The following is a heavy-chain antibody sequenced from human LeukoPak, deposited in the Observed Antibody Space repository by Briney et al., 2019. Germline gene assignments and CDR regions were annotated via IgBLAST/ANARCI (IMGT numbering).Heavy chain of an antibody. CDR1: GGSISSSSYY. J-gene: IGHJ5*02. V-gene: IGHV4-39*07. D-gene: IGHD1-7*01. CDR3: ARGPWNWNYVPWFDP. CDR2: IYYSGST. Sequence: SATLSLTCTVSGGSISSSSYYWGWIRQPPGKGLEWIGSIYYSGSTYYNPSLKSRVTISVDTSKNQFSLKLSSVTAADTAVYYCARGPWNWNYVPWFDPWGQGTLVTVSS.